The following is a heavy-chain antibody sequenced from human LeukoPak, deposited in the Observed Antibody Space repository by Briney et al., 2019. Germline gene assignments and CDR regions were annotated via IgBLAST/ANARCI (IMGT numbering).Heavy chain of an antibody. CDR2: TYYRSKWFS. J-gene: IGHJ4*02. CDR1: GDSVSSNTAA. V-gene: IGHV6-1*01. CDR3: ARARGYLEN. D-gene: IGHD2-15*01. Sequence: SQTLSLTCAISGDSVSSNTAAWNWIRQSPSRGLEWLGRTYYRSKWFSAYALSVRSRITIKPDTSKNQFTLQLNSVTPEDTAVYYCARARGYLENWGRGTLVTVSS.